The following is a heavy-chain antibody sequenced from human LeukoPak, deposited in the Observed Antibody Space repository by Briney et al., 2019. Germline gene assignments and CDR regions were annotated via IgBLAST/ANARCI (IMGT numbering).Heavy chain of an antibody. CDR3: AKDRCSNGIGCYYYYMDV. CDR2: ISGSGTGT. J-gene: IGHJ6*03. V-gene: IGHV3-23*01. CDR1: GFTFSSYA. Sequence: GGSLRLSCAASGFTFSSYAMSWVRQAPGKGLEWVSDISGSGTGTYYADSVKGRFSISRDSSKNILYLQMNSLRAEDTAVYYCAKDRCSNGIGCYYYYMDVWGKGTTVTISS. D-gene: IGHD2-8*01.